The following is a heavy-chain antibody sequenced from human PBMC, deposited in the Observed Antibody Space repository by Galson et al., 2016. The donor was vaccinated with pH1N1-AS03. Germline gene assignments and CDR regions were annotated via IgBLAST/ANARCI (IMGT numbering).Heavy chain of an antibody. CDR1: GFSFEDYG. Sequence: SLRLSCAASGFSFEDYGMSWVRQAPGKGLEWVSGINWLGGSTGYADPVKGRFTISRDNAKKSLYLQMNSLRVEDTAFYYCARDFYDGSGYFKAPFDYWGQGALVTVSS. V-gene: IGHV3-20*04. D-gene: IGHD3-22*01. CDR3: ARDFYDGSGYFKAPFDY. CDR2: INWLGGST. J-gene: IGHJ4*02.